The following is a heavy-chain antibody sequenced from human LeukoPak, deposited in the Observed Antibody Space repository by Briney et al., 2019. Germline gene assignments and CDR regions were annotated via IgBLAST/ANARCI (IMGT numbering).Heavy chain of an antibody. CDR1: GLTFSSYA. Sequence: GGSLRLSCAASGLTFSSYAMSWVRQAPGKGLEWVSAISGSSGSTYYADSVKGRFTISRDNSKNTLYLQMNSPRAEDTAVYYCAKHCSSGWYYFDYWGQGTLVTVSS. V-gene: IGHV3-23*01. J-gene: IGHJ4*02. D-gene: IGHD6-19*01. CDR2: ISGSSGST. CDR3: AKHCSSGWYYFDY.